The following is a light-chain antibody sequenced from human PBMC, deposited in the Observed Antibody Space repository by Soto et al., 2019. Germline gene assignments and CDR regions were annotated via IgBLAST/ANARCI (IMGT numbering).Light chain of an antibody. CDR2: DVS. V-gene: IGLV2-14*01. J-gene: IGLJ1*01. Sequence: QSVLTQPASVSGSPGQSIAISCTGTSSDVGGYNYVSWYQQHPGKAPKLMIYDVSHRPSGVSDRFSGSKSGNTASLTISGLQAEDEADYYCISYTSSRTYVFGTGTKVTVL. CDR3: ISYTSSRTYV. CDR1: SSDVGGYNY.